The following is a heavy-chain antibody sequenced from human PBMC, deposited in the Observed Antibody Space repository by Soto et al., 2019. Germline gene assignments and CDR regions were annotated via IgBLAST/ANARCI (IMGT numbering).Heavy chain of an antibody. CDR1: GFTFDDYA. V-gene: IGHV3-9*01. J-gene: IGHJ1*01. CDR3: AKDIGGSQEYVQH. D-gene: IGHD2-15*01. Sequence: EVQLVESGGGLVQPGRSLRLSCAASGFTFDDYAMHWVRQAPGKGLEWVSGISWNSGSIGYADSVKGRFTISRDNAKNSLYLQMNSLRAEDTALYYCAKDIGGSQEYVQHWGQGTLVTVSS. CDR2: ISWNSGSI.